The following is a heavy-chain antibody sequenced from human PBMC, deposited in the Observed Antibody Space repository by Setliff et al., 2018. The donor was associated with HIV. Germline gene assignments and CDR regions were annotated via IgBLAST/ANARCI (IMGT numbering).Heavy chain of an antibody. V-gene: IGHV1-69*10. D-gene: IGHD1-26*01. Sequence: SVKVSCKASGGTFSSYAISWVRQAPGQGLEWMGGIIPILGIANYAQKFQGRVTITADESTSTAYMELSSLRSEDTAVYYCARAVGSSDAFDIWGQGTMVTVSS. CDR2: IIPILGIA. J-gene: IGHJ3*02. CDR3: ARAVGSSDAFDI. CDR1: GGTFSSYA.